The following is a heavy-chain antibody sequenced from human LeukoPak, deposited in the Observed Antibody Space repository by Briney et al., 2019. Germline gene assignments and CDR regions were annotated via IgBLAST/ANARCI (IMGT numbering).Heavy chain of an antibody. CDR1: GGSISSSSYY. D-gene: IGHD3-22*01. Sequence: PSETLSLTCTVSGGSISSSSYYWGWIRQPPGKGLEWIRRIYYSGSTYYNPSLKSRVTISVDTSKNQFSLKLSSVTAADTAVYYCARHNRGEYYYDSSGYRIYWGQGTLVTVSS. V-gene: IGHV4-39*01. CDR3: ARHNRGEYYYDSSGYRIY. CDR2: IYYSGST. J-gene: IGHJ4*02.